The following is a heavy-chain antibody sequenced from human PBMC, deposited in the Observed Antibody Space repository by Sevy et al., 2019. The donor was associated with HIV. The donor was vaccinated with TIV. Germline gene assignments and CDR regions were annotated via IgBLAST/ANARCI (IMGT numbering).Heavy chain of an antibody. Sequence: GSLRLSCTASGFTFGDYAMNWIRQLPGKGLEWIGEINESGITYYNPSLKSRVTISVDTSKKQFSLKLNSVTAVDSAVYFCARSPPVVVVPGAPSWFDPWGQGTLVTASS. D-gene: IGHD2-2*01. J-gene: IGHJ5*02. CDR1: GFTFGDYA. V-gene: IGHV4-34*08. CDR2: INESGIT. CDR3: ARSPPVVVVPGAPSWFDP.